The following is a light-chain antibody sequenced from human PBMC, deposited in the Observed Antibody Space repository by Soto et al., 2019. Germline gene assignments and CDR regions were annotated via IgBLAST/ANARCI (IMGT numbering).Light chain of an antibody. J-gene: IGLJ2*01. Sequence: QSVLAQPASVSGSPGQSITISCTGTSSDVGGYNYVSWYQQHPGKAPKLMIYDVSNRPSGVSNRFSGSRSGNTASLTISGLQAEDEADYYSSSYTSSSIVVFGGGTKLTVL. CDR1: SSDVGGYNY. V-gene: IGLV2-14*01. CDR2: DVS. CDR3: SSYTSSSIVV.